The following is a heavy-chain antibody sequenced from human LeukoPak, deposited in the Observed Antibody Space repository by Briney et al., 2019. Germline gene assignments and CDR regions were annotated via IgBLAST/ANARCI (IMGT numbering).Heavy chain of an antibody. CDR2: IKDNGSEE. V-gene: IGHV3-7*01. J-gene: IGHJ4*01. CDR1: GVTFSNYW. CDR3: ARDRSRVYY. D-gene: IGHD2-2*01. Sequence: GGSLRLSCAASGVTFSNYWMSWVRQAPGKGLKWVAKIKDNGSEEYYLDSVKGRFTISRYNAKKSLYLQMTSLRAEDTAVYYCARDRSRVYYWGHGTPVTVSS.